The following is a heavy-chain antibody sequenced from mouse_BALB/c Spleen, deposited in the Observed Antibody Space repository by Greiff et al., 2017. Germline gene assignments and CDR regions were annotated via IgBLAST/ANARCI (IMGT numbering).Heavy chain of an antibody. D-gene: IGHD2-4*01. CDR2: ISSGGGST. CDR1: GFAFSSYD. J-gene: IGHJ2*01. V-gene: IGHV5-12-1*01. CDR3: ARHRGITVDY. Sequence: EVKLVESGGGLVKPGGSLKLSCAASGFAFSSYDMSWVRQTPEKRLEWVAYISSGGGSTYYPDTVKGRFTISRDNAKNTLYLQMSSLKSEDTAMYYCARHRGITVDYWGQGTTLTVSS.